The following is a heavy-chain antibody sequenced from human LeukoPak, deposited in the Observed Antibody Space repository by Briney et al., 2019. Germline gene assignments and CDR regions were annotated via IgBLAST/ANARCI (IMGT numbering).Heavy chain of an antibody. CDR1: GYTFTHYG. J-gene: IGHJ4*02. CDR2: ISAYNGNA. CDR3: ARDLLYGPVVPAAIIDPFDY. V-gene: IGHV1-18*01. Sequence: GASVKASCKASGYTFTHYGITWVRQAPGQGLEWMGWISAYNGNANYAQKFQDRVTMTKDTSTSSAYMELRSLRSDDTAVYYCARDLLYGPVVPAAIIDPFDYWGQGTLVTVSS. D-gene: IGHD2-2*02.